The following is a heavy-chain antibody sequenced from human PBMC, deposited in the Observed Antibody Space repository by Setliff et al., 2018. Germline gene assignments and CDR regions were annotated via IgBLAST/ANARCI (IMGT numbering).Heavy chain of an antibody. CDR2: ISDTGINT. V-gene: IGHV3-23*01. D-gene: IGHD6-13*01. J-gene: IGHJ4*02. Sequence: GGSLRLSCAASGFTFSSYAMHWVRQAPGKGLERVSAISDTGINTYYADSVKGRFTVSRDNSKSTLYLQMNSLRAEDTAVYYCAKKLPGIAAAGGMDYWGQGTLVTVSS. CDR3: AKKLPGIAAAGGMDY. CDR1: GFTFSSYA.